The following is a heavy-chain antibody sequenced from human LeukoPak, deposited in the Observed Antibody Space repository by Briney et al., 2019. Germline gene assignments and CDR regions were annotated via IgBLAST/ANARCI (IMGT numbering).Heavy chain of an antibody. Sequence: GASVKVSCKASGYTFTSYGISWVRQAPGQGLEWMGWISAYNGNTNYAQKLQGRVTMTTDTSTSTAYMELRSLRSDDTAVYYCARTGSAFYYYYYYYMDVWGKGTTVTVSS. J-gene: IGHJ6*03. CDR3: ARTGSAFYYYYYYYMDV. CDR2: ISAYNGNT. D-gene: IGHD1-1*01. V-gene: IGHV1-18*01. CDR1: GYTFTSYG.